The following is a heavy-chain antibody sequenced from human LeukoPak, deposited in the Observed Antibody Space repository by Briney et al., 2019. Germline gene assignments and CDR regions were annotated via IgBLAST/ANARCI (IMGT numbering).Heavy chain of an antibody. Sequence: GGSLRLSCAASGFTFSTYSMNWVRQAPGKGLEWISYIGSSGTTIYYADSVKGRLTISRDNAKNSLYLQMNSLRDEDTAVYYCARESGGWYYIDYWGQGTLVTVSS. CDR2: IGSSGTTI. J-gene: IGHJ4*02. D-gene: IGHD6-19*01. V-gene: IGHV3-48*02. CDR3: ARESGGWYYIDY. CDR1: GFTFSTYS.